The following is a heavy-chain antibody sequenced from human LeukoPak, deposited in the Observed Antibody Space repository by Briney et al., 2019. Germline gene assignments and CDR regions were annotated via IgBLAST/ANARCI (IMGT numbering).Heavy chain of an antibody. V-gene: IGHV3-48*03. D-gene: IGHD6-19*01. CDR1: GCTFSSYE. CDR3: ARVKGSGWYEVDY. Sequence: GGSLRISCAASGCTFSSYEMNWVRQAPGKGLEWVSYISSGGTTLYYADSVKGRFTISRDNVKNSLYLQMNSLSAEDTGVYYCARVKGSGWYEVDYWGQGTLVTVSS. CDR2: ISSGGTTL. J-gene: IGHJ4*02.